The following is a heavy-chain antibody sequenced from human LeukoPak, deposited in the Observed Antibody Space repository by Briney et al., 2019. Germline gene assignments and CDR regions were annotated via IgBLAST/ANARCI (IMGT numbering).Heavy chain of an antibody. Sequence: GGSLRLSCAASGFTFSNYNMNWVRQAPGKGLEWLSYISSSSSSIYYADPVKGRFTISRDNAKNSLYLQMNSLRVEDTAVYYCARDFLEDTLWGQGTLVTVSS. J-gene: IGHJ4*02. CDR1: GFTFSNYN. V-gene: IGHV3-48*01. CDR3: ARDFLEDTL. D-gene: IGHD2-15*01. CDR2: ISSSSSSI.